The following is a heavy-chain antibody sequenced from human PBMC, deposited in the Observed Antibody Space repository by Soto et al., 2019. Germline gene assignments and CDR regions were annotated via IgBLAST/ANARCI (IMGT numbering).Heavy chain of an antibody. D-gene: IGHD3-3*01. CDR1: GGSFSGYY. CDR3: ARSPPRITIFGVVISTNKWFDP. J-gene: IGHJ5*02. Sequence: PSETLSLTGAVCGGSFSGYYCSWIRQPPWKGLEWIGEINHSGSTNYNPSLKSRVTISVDTSKNQFSLKLSSVTAADTAVYYCARSPPRITIFGVVISTNKWFDPSGQGTLVTVCS. CDR2: INHSGST. V-gene: IGHV4-34*01.